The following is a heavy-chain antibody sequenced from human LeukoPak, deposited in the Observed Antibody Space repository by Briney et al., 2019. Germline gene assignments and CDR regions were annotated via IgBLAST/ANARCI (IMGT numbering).Heavy chain of an antibody. V-gene: IGHV4-39*01. CDR3: ARGDCSSTSCYSYYYYGMDV. D-gene: IGHD2-2*02. CDR2: IYCSGST. Sequence: SETLSLTCSVSGGSISSSNYYWGWIRQPPGKGLEWIGSIYCSGSTYYNSSLKSRVTISVDTSKNQFSLKVTSVTAADTAVYYCARGDCSSTSCYSYYYYGMDVWGQGTTVTVSS. CDR1: GGSISSSNYY. J-gene: IGHJ6*02.